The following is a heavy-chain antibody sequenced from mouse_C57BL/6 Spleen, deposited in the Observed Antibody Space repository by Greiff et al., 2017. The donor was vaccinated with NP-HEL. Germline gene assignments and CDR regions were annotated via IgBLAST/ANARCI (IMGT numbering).Heavy chain of an antibody. D-gene: IGHD1-1*01. J-gene: IGHJ4*01. Sequence: QVQLQQSGAELVRPGTSVKVSCKASGYAFTNYLIEWVKQRPGQGLEWIGVINPGSGGTNYNEKFKGKATPTADKSSSTAYMQLSSLTSEDSAVYFCARYYYGSSFYAMDYWGQGTSVTVSS. CDR3: ARYYYGSSFYAMDY. CDR1: GYAFTNYL. V-gene: IGHV1-54*01. CDR2: INPGSGGT.